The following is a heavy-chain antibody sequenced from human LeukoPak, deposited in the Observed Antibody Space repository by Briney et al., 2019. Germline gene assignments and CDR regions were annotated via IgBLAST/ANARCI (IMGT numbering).Heavy chain of an antibody. CDR3: ARAWFYDYVWGSYRKDTTHPEYYYYMDV. V-gene: IGHV1-69*05. J-gene: IGHJ6*03. CDR2: IIPIFGTA. Sequence: SVKVSCKASGGTFSSYAISWVRQAPGQGLEWMGGIIPIFGTANYAQKFQGRVTITTDESTSTAFMELGSLRSEDTAVYYCARAWFYDYVWGSYRKDTTHPEYYYYMDVWGKGTTVTVSS. D-gene: IGHD3-16*02. CDR1: GGTFSSYA.